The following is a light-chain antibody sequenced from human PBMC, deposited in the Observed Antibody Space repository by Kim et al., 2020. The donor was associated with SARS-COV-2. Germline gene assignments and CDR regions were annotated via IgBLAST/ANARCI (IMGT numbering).Light chain of an antibody. Sequence: QSVLTQPPSVSAAPGQKVTISCSGSSSNIGNNYVSWYQQVPGTAPKLLIYDNNKRPSGIPDRFSGSKSGTSATLGITGLQTGDEADYYCGTWDSSLSAWVFGGGTQLTVL. CDR2: DNN. V-gene: IGLV1-51*01. CDR3: GTWDSSLSAWV. CDR1: SSNIGNNY. J-gene: IGLJ3*02.